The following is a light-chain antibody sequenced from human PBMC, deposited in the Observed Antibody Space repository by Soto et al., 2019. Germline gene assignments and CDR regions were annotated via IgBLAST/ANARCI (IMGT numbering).Light chain of an antibody. J-gene: IGKJ5*01. Sequence: TQSPATLSLSPGERDTLSCRASQSVSSYLAWYQQKPGQAPRLLIYDASNRATGIPARFSGSGSGTDFTLTISSLEPEDFAVYYCQQRSNWPLITFGQGTRLEIK. CDR1: QSVSSY. V-gene: IGKV3-11*01. CDR3: QQRSNWPLIT. CDR2: DAS.